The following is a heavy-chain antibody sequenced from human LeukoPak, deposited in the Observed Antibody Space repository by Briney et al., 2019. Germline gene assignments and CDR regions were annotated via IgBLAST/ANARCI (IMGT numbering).Heavy chain of an antibody. V-gene: IGHV3-7*01. CDR2: IKQDGSEK. CDR3: ARGKSGSYGTKGY. J-gene: IGHJ4*02. D-gene: IGHD1-26*01. Sequence: GGSLRLSCVAYGFTFSSYWRSWVRQAPGKGLECVADIKQDGSEKYYVASVNGRFTISSDNDKNSLYLQMNSLRVEDTAVYYCARGKSGSYGTKGYWGQGTLVTVSS. CDR1: GFTFSSYW.